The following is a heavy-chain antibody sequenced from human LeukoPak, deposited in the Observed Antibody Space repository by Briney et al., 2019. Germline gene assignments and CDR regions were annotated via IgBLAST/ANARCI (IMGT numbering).Heavy chain of an antibody. CDR2: ILYDGGIM. V-gene: IGHV3-30-3*01. Sequence: GRSLRLSCAASGSTFSSYAMHWVRQAPGKGLEWVALILYDGGIMYYADSVKGRFTISRDSSKNTLYLHMNSLRTEDTAVYYCARDPAGYTYGYWGYFDYWGQGILVTVSS. D-gene: IGHD5-18*01. CDR1: GSTFSSYA. CDR3: ARDPAGYTYGYWGYFDY. J-gene: IGHJ4*02.